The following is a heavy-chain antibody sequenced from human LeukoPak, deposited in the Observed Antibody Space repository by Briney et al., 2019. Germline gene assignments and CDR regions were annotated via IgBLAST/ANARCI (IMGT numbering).Heavy chain of an antibody. D-gene: IGHD3-10*01. CDR2: ISAYNGNT. Sequence: ASVKVSCKASGYTFTSYGISWVRQAPGQGLEWMGWISAYNGNTNYAQKLQGRVTMTTDTSTSTAYMELRSLRSDDTAVYYCARVPWGPYYYGSGSYSLRNDAFDIWGQGTMVTVSS. CDR3: ARVPWGPYYYGSGSYSLRNDAFDI. J-gene: IGHJ3*02. CDR1: GYTFTSYG. V-gene: IGHV1-18*01.